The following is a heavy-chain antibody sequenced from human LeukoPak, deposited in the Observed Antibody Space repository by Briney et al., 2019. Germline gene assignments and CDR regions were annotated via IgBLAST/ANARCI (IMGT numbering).Heavy chain of an antibody. CDR1: GFTFSSYG. D-gene: IGHD6-19*01. CDR3: AKGSAVTGTLDY. CDR2: ISYDGSKK. Sequence: GGSLRLSCAASGFTFSSYGMHWVRQAPGKGLEWVAVISYDGSKKYYADSVKGRLTISRDNSKNTLYLQMNSLRTEDTAVYYCAKGSAVTGTLDYWGQGTLVTVSS. J-gene: IGHJ4*02. V-gene: IGHV3-30*18.